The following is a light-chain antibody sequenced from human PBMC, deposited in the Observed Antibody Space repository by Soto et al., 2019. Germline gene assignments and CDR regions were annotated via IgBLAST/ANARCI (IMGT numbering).Light chain of an antibody. V-gene: IGLV1-40*01. J-gene: IGLJ1*01. CDR2: GNS. CDR1: SSNIGAGYD. CDR3: QSYDSSLSGSDV. Sequence: QSVLTQPPSVSGAPGQRVTISCTGSSSNIGAGYDVHWYQQLPGTAPKLLIYGNSNRPSGVPDRFSGSKSGTSASLAITGLQAEDEADYYCQSYDSSLSGSDVFGTGTKVIVL.